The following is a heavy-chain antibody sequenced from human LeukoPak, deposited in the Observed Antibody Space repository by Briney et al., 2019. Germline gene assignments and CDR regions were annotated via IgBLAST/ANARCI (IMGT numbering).Heavy chain of an antibody. V-gene: IGHV4-59*01. CDR3: ARGVLVYDLNWYFDL. CDR1: GGSISSYY. Sequence: SETLSLTCTVSGGSISSYYWSWIRQPPGKGLEWIGYIYYSGSTNYNPSLKSRVTISVDTSKNQFSLKLSSVTAADTAVYYCARGVLVYDLNWYFDLWGRGTLVTVPS. CDR2: IYYSGST. J-gene: IGHJ2*01. D-gene: IGHD3-3*01.